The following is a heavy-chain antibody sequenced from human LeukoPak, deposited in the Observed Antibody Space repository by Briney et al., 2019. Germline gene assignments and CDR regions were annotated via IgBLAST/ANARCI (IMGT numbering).Heavy chain of an antibody. CDR2: ISGTLYTI. CDR1: GFTFSSYT. Sequence: GGSLRLSCAASGFTFSSYTMNWVRQAPGKGLEWLAYISGTLYTIYYADSVRGRFTISRDNAKNSLYLQMNSLTVEETAVYYCARAWGNFRPPGFSFENGGRGPRVPVPS. V-gene: IGHV3-48*04. CDR3: ARAWGNFRPPGFSFEN. D-gene: IGHD7-27*01. J-gene: IGHJ2*01.